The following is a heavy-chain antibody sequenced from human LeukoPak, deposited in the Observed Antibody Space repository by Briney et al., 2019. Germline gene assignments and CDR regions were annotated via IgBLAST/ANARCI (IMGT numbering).Heavy chain of an antibody. V-gene: IGHV4-4*02. J-gene: IGHJ4*02. CDR1: GGSISSSNW. Sequence: PSGTLSLTCAVSGGSISSSNWWSWVRQPPGKGLAWIGEIYHSGSTNYNPSLKSRVTISVDKSKNQFSLKLSSVTAADTAVYYCARGDRYSSGWYLFDYWGQGTLVTVSS. D-gene: IGHD6-19*01. CDR3: ARGDRYSSGWYLFDY. CDR2: IYHSGST.